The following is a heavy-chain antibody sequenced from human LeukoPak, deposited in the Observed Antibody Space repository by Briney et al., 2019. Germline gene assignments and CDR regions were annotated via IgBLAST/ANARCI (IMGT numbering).Heavy chain of an antibody. CDR3: ARHGGSNHIQRTFDI. J-gene: IGHJ3*02. D-gene: IGHD1-26*01. Sequence: PSETLSLTCDVSGYSISSGYYWGWIRQPPGKGLEFIGGMYHSGSTYYNPSLKSRVTISVDTSKNQFSLKLSSVTAADTAVYYCARHGGSNHIQRTFDIWGQGTMVTVSS. CDR2: MYHSGST. V-gene: IGHV4-38-2*01. CDR1: GYSISSGYY.